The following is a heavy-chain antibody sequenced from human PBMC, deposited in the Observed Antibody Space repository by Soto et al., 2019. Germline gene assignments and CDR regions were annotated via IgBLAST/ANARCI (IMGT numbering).Heavy chain of an antibody. CDR2: INPSGGST. V-gene: IGHV1-46*01. CDR1: GYTFTSYY. J-gene: IGHJ6*02. CDR3: ARGRGGIYSSYFYYYGLDV. D-gene: IGHD5-12*01. Sequence: GASVKVSCKASGYTFTSYYMHWVRQAPGQGLEWMGIINPSGGSTSYAQKFQGRVTMTRDTSTSAVYMELSSLRSEDTAVYYCARGRGGIYSSYFYYYGLDVWGQGTTVTVSS.